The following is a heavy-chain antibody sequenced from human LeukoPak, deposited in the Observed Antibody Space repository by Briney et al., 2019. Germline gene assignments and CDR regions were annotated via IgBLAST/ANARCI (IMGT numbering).Heavy chain of an antibody. CDR2: IYSCESP. CDR1: GRSISSSSYY. Sequence: PSETLSLTCTVWGRSISSSSYYWRWIRQPPGKGLEWFGSIYSCESPYYNPSLKSRVTISVDTSKNRFSLQLSSVSAPDTAVYYCARARSGPWGEFGYWGQGTLVTVSS. J-gene: IGHJ4*02. CDR3: ARARSGPWGEFGY. V-gene: IGHV4-39*01. D-gene: IGHD3-3*01.